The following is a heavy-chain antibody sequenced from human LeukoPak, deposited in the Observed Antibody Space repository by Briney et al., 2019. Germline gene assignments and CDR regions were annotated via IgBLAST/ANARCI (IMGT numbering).Heavy chain of an antibody. D-gene: IGHD3/OR15-3a*01. CDR2: IYYSGST. Sequence: SETLSITCTVFGGSISGSFYYWGWIRQPPGKGLEWIGSIYYSGSTYYNPSLKSRVTISVDTSKNQFSLNLSSVTAADTAVYYCARRGLIDYWGQGTLVTVSS. CDR3: ARRGLIDY. J-gene: IGHJ4*02. CDR1: GGSISGSFYY. V-gene: IGHV4-39*01.